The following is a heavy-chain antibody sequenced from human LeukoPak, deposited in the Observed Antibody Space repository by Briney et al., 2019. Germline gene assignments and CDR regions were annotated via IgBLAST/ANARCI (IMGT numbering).Heavy chain of an antibody. Sequence: GGSVRLSCGASGFAFSSYAMSWVRQAPGKGLEWVSAISGSGGSTYYADSVKGRFTISRDNSKNTLYLQMNSLRAEDTAVYYCAKHYDFWSGYYNDYWGQGTLVTVSS. CDR3: AKHYDFWSGYYNDY. J-gene: IGHJ4*02. CDR1: GFAFSSYA. V-gene: IGHV3-23*01. D-gene: IGHD3-3*01. CDR2: ISGSGGST.